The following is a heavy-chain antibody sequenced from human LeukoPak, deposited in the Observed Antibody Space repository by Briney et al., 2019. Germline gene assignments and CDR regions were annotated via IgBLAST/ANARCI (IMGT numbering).Heavy chain of an antibody. D-gene: IGHD6-13*01. CDR2: MNPNSGNT. V-gene: IGHV1-8*01. Sequence: ASVKVSCKASGYTFTSYDINWVRQATGQGLEWMGWMNPNSGNTGYAQKFQGRVTITRNTSISTAYMELSSLRSEDTAVYYCARGPPVYSSSWYRHYYYYMDVWGKGTTVTVSS. CDR3: ARGPPVYSSSWYRHYYYYMDV. CDR1: GYTFTSYD. J-gene: IGHJ6*03.